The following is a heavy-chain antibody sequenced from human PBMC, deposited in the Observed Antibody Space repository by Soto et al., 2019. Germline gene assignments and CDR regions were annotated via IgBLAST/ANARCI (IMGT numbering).Heavy chain of an antibody. V-gene: IGHV3-30-3*01. J-gene: IGHJ4*02. Sequence: QVQLVESGGGVVQPGRSLRLSCAASGFTFSSYAMHWVRQAPGKGLEWVAVISYDGSNKYYADSVKGRFTISRDNSKNPLYLQMNSLRPEDTAVYYCARVPSSSGRAHFDYWGQGTLVTVSS. CDR1: GFTFSSYA. CDR3: ARVPSSSGRAHFDY. D-gene: IGHD2-15*01. CDR2: ISYDGSNK.